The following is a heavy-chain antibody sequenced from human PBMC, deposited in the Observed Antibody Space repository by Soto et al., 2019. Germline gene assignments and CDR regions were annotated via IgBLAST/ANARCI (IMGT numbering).Heavy chain of an antibody. V-gene: IGHV4-4*02. CDR2: IYHSGST. CDR1: GGSISSSNW. J-gene: IGHJ2*01. Sequence: QVQLQESGPGLVKPSGTLSLTCAVSGGSISSSNWWSWVRQPPGKGLEWIGEIYHSGSTNYNPSLKRRVPISGDKSKNQFSLKLSSGTAADTAVDYCAGDFSPVIAVAEVFWYFDLWGRGPPVTGSP. CDR3: AGDFSPVIAVAEVFWYFDL. D-gene: IGHD6-19*01.